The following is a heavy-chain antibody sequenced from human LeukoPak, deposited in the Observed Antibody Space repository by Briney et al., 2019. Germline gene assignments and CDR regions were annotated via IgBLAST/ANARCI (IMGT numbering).Heavy chain of an antibody. CDR3: ARGGVARMIDY. CDR1: GGSISSHY. Sequence: SETLSLTCTVSGGSISSHYWSWIRQPPGKGLEWIGYIYYSGSTNYNPSLKSRVTISADTSKNQFSLKLSSVTAADTAVYYCARGGVARMIDYWGQGTLVTVSS. J-gene: IGHJ4*02. V-gene: IGHV4-59*11. CDR2: IYYSGST. D-gene: IGHD3-10*01.